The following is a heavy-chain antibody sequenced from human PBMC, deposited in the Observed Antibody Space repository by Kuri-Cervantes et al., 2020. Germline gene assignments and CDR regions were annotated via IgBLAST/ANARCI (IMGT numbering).Heavy chain of an antibody. D-gene: IGHD4-23*01. J-gene: IGHJ4*02. CDR2: IDWDDDK. V-gene: IGHV2-70*12. CDR3: AHRGGNFWTGYSFDY. Sequence: SGPTLVKPTETLTLTCTVSGFSLSTTGMRVSWIRQPPGKALEWLARIDWDDDKFYSTSLKTRLTISKDTSKNQVVLTMTNMDPVDTATYYCAHRGGNFWTGYSFDYWGQGTLVTVSS. CDR1: GFSLSTTGMR.